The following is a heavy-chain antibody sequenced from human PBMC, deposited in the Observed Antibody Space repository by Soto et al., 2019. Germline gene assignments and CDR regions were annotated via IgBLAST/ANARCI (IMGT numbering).Heavy chain of an antibody. CDR3: ATGIRSSSWFDWFDP. CDR2: FDPEDGET. V-gene: IGHV1-24*01. CDR1: GYTLTELS. J-gene: IGHJ5*02. D-gene: IGHD6-6*01. Sequence: GASVKVSCKVSGYTLTELSMHWVRQAPGKGLEWMGGFDPEDGETINAQKFQGRVTMTEDTSTDTAYMELSSLRSEDTAVYYCATGIRSSSWFDWFDPWGQGTLVTVSS.